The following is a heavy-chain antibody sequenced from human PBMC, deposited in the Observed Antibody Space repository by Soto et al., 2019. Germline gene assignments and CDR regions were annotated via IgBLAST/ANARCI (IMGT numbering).Heavy chain of an antibody. J-gene: IGHJ6*02. D-gene: IGHD3-22*01. Sequence: GGSLRLSCATSGFVFSSYGMHWVRQAPGKGLEWVAVISYDGADIYYADSVRGRFTISRDNSKDTLYLHMNSLRDEDTAVYYCARKNTYYYDSSGRMDVWGQGTTVTVSS. CDR3: ARKNTYYYDSSGRMDV. V-gene: IGHV3-30*03. CDR2: ISYDGADI. CDR1: GFVFSSYG.